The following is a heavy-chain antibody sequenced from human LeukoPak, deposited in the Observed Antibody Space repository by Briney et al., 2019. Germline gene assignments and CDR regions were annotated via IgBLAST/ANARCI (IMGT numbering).Heavy chain of an antibody. CDR3: ARETRDCGGDCYYYYYYMDV. CDR2: ISSSSSYI. Sequence: GGSLRLSCAASGFTFSSYSMNWVRQAPGKGLEWVSSISSSSSYIYYADSVKGRFTISRDNAKNSLYLQMNSLRAEDTAVYYCARETRDCGGDCYYYYYYMDVWGKGTTVTISS. CDR1: GFTFSSYS. D-gene: IGHD2-21*02. J-gene: IGHJ6*03. V-gene: IGHV3-21*01.